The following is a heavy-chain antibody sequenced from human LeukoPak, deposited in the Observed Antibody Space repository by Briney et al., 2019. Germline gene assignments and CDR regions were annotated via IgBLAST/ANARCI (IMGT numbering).Heavy chain of an antibody. J-gene: IGHJ4*02. D-gene: IGHD3-9*01. Sequence: PGGSLRLSCAASGFTFDDYGMSWVRQAPGKGLEWVSGINWNGGSTGYADSVKGRFTISRDNAKNSLYLQMNSLGAEDTALYYCARGRGDYDILTGYYPLYFDYWGQGTLVTVSS. CDR2: INWNGGST. CDR3: ARGRGDYDILTGYYPLYFDY. V-gene: IGHV3-20*04. CDR1: GFTFDDYG.